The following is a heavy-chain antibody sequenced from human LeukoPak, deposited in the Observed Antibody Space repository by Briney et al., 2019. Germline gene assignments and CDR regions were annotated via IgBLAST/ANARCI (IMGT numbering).Heavy chain of an antibody. CDR1: GYTFSNYW. CDR2: IYPGDSDT. Sequence: GESLKISCRGSGYTFSNYWIGWVRQMPGKGLEYLGIIYPGDSDTKYSPAFEGHITISVDKSITTAYLQWSSLKASDTAMYYCARPDDNADYILSYWGQGTLVTVSS. D-gene: IGHD4-17*01. V-gene: IGHV5-51*01. J-gene: IGHJ1*01. CDR3: ARPDDNADYILSY.